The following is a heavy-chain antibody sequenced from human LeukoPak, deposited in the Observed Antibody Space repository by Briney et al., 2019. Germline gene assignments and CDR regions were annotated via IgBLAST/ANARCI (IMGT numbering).Heavy chain of an antibody. CDR1: GFTFSSYW. Sequence: PGGSLRLSCAASGFTFSSYWMHWVRQAPGKGLVWVSCLNIDGSSTSYADSVKGRFTISRDNAKNTLYLQMNSLRAEDTAVYYCASFPSYWGQGTLVTVSS. CDR2: LNIDGSST. V-gene: IGHV3-74*01. J-gene: IGHJ4*02. CDR3: ASFPSY.